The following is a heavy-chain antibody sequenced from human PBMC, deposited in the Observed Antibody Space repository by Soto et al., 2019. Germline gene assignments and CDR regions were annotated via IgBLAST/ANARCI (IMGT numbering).Heavy chain of an antibody. V-gene: IGHV4-31*03. CDR3: ATPGVVTGTVDY. D-gene: IGHD1-20*01. CDR2: IYYRGST. CDR1: GGSISSGGYY. J-gene: IGHJ4*02. Sequence: PSETLSLTCTVSGGSISSGGYYWSWIRQHPGKGLEWIGYIYYRGSTYYNPSLKSRVTISVDTSKNQFSLKLSSVTAADTAVDYCATPGVVTGTVDYWGQGTLVTVSS.